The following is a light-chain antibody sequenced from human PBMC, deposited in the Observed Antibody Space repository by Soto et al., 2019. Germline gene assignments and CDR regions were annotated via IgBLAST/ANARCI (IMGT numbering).Light chain of an antibody. CDR2: GVS. CDR1: NSDVGGYNY. CDR3: QSYDSSLVYV. Sequence: QSALTQPRSVSGSPGQSVTISCTGTNSDVGGYNYVSWYQQYPGKAPKLMISGVSERPSGVPDRFSGSKSGNTASLTISGLQAEDEADYYCQSYDSSLVYVFGTGTKLTVL. V-gene: IGLV2-11*01. J-gene: IGLJ1*01.